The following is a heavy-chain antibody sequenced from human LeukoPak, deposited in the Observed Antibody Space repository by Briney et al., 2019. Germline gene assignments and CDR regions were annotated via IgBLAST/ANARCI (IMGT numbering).Heavy chain of an antibody. Sequence: GGSLRLSCAASGFTFSSYAMSWVRQAPGKGLEWVSAISGSGGSRYYADSVKGRFTISRDNSKNTLFLQMNSLRAEDTAVYYCARDSSDFDYWGQGTLVTVSS. CDR1: GFTFSSYA. CDR2: ISGSGGSR. V-gene: IGHV3-23*01. J-gene: IGHJ4*02. D-gene: IGHD6-19*01. CDR3: ARDSSDFDY.